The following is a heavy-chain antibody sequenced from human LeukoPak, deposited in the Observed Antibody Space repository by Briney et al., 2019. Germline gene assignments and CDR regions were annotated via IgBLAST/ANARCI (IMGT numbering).Heavy chain of an antibody. D-gene: IGHD3-22*01. CDR1: GGSISSYY. Sequence: PSETLSLTCTVSGGSISSYYWSWIRQPPGKGLEWIGYIYYSGSTNYNPSLKSRVTISVDTSKNQFSLKLSSVTAADTAVYYCARTNYYALGYWGQGTLVTVSS. CDR2: IYYSGST. CDR3: ARTNYYALGY. V-gene: IGHV4-59*08. J-gene: IGHJ4*02.